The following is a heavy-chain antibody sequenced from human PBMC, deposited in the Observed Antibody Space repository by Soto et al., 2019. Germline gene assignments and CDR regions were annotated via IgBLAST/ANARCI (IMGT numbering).Heavy chain of an antibody. Sequence: ASVKVSCKASGYTFTGYYIHWVGQAPGRGLEWMGWINSNSGDANYAQKFQGRVTMTRDASISTAYMELSSLSSGDTAVYYCAERLVCISVIVVVTTDLDDWGQGTLVTVSS. CDR1: GYTFTGYY. CDR3: AERLVCISVIVVVTTDLDD. D-gene: IGHD3-22*01. V-gene: IGHV1-2*02. J-gene: IGHJ4*02. CDR2: INSNSGDA.